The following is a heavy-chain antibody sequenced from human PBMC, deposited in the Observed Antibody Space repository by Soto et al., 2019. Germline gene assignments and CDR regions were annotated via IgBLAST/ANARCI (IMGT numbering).Heavy chain of an antibody. J-gene: IGHJ6*02. CDR1: GYTFTGYY. V-gene: IGHV1-2*04. CDR2: INPNSGGT. Sequence: VASVKVSCKASGYTFTGYYMHWVRQAPGQGLEWMGWINPNSGGTNYAQKFQGWVTMTRDTSISTAYMELSRLRSDDTAVYYCARELNWNYMGYYGMDVWGQGTTVTVSS. CDR3: ARELNWNYMGYYGMDV. D-gene: IGHD1-7*01.